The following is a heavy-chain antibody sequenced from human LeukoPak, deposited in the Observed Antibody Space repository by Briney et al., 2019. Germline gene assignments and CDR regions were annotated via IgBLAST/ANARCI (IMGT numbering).Heavy chain of an antibody. V-gene: IGHV4-4*07. J-gene: IGHJ3*02. D-gene: IGHD3-10*01. Sequence: SETLSLACTVSGGSISSYYWSWIRQPAGKGLEWIGRIYTSGSTNYNPSLKSRVTMSVDTSKNQFSLKLSSVTAADTAVYYCASLKPMVREWAFDIWGQGTMVTVSS. CDR3: ASLKPMVREWAFDI. CDR2: IYTSGST. CDR1: GGSISSYY.